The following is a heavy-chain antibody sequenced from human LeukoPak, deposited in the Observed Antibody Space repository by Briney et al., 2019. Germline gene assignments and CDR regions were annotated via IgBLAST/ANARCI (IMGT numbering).Heavy chain of an antibody. V-gene: IGHV4-34*01. CDR2: INHSGST. J-gene: IGHJ4*02. CDR3: ARFNIAAAGTTEYDY. D-gene: IGHD6-13*01. Sequence: PSETLSLTCAVYGGSFSGYYWSWIRQPPGKGLEWIGEINHSGSTNYNPSLKSRVTISVDTSKNQFSLKLSSVTAADTAVYYCARFNIAAAGTTEYDYWGQGTLVTVSS. CDR1: GGSFSGYY.